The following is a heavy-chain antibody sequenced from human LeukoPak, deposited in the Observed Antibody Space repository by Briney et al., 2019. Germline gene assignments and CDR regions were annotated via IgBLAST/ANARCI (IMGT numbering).Heavy chain of an antibody. CDR3: AAFYDSSGYAIDPYYYYYMDV. J-gene: IGHJ6*03. CDR2: IYYSGNT. CDR1: GGSISPYY. Sequence: PSETLSLTCTVSGGSISPYYWSWIRQPPGKGLEWLGYIYYSGNTDYNPSLKSRVAISVDTSKNQFSLKLSSVTAADTAVYYCAAFYDSSGYAIDPYYYYYMDVWGKGTTVTVSS. V-gene: IGHV4-59*01. D-gene: IGHD3-22*01.